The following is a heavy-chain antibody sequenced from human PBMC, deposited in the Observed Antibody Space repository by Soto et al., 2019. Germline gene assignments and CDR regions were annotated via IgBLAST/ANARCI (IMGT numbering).Heavy chain of an antibody. CDR1: GFTFDDYA. CDR2: ISWNSGSI. D-gene: IGHD6-13*01. J-gene: IGHJ6*02. Sequence: EVQLVESGGGLVQPGRSLRLSCAASGFTFDDYAMHWVRQASGKGLEWVSGISWNSGSIGYADSVKGRFTISRDNAKNSLYLQMNSLRAEDTALYYCAKDSSSWSSMDVWGQGTTVTVSS. V-gene: IGHV3-9*01. CDR3: AKDSSSWSSMDV.